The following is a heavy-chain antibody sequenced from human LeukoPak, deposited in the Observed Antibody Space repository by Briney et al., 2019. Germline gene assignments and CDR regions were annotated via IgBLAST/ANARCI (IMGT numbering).Heavy chain of an antibody. CDR2: INADASRT. D-gene: IGHD5-24*01. V-gene: IGHV3-74*01. J-gene: IGHJ4*02. CDR1: GFTFNTYW. CDR3: ARVRIELATMLLDY. Sequence: GGSLRLSCAASGFTFNTYWMHWVRQAPGKGLVWVSSINADASRTNYADSVEGRCTVSRDNAKNTLYLQMNSLRAEDTAVYYCARVRIELATMLLDYWGQGTLVTVSS.